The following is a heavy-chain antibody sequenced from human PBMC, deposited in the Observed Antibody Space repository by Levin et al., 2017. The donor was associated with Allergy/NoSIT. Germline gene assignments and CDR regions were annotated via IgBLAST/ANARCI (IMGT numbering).Heavy chain of an antibody. J-gene: IGHJ3*02. CDR1: GFTFSSYA. Sequence: ETLSLTCAASGFTFSSYAMSWVRQATGKGVEWVSAISGSGGSTYYADSVKGRFTISRDNSKNTLYLQMNSLRAEDTAVYYCAKDLHFYDFWSGYYTGIASDAFDIWGQGTMVTVSS. CDR3: AKDLHFYDFWSGYYTGIASDAFDI. D-gene: IGHD3-3*01. V-gene: IGHV3-23*01. CDR2: ISGSGGST.